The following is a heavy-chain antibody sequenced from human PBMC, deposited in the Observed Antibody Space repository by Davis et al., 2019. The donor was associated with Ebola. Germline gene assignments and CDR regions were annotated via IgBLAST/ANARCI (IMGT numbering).Heavy chain of an antibody. D-gene: IGHD5-24*01. CDR3: ARAATRDGYNFRPHFDI. CDR1: GGSISSGAYY. J-gene: IGHJ3*02. CDR2: IYYSGST. Sequence: SETLSLTCTVSGGSISSGAYYWSWIRQHPGKGLEWIGYIYYSGSTYYNPSLKSRVTISVDTSKNQFSLKLSSVTAADTAVYYCARAATRDGYNFRPHFDIWGQGTMVTVSS. V-gene: IGHV4-31*03.